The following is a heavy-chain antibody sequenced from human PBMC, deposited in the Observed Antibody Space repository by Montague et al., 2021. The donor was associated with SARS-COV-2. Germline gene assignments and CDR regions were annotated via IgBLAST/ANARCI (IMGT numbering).Heavy chain of an antibody. CDR2: IGTAGKYT. CDR3: AKDIPGYRGFDY. J-gene: IGHJ4*02. V-gene: IGHV3-43*01. CDR1: GFPFGDFT. Sequence: SRSLSFSASGFPFGDFTMHWVRQPPGKGLEWVSLIGTAGKYTNYAASVKGRFTITRDNSKNSLYLQMNSLKREDSALYYCAKDIPGYRGFDYWGQGTLVTVSS. D-gene: IGHD5-24*01.